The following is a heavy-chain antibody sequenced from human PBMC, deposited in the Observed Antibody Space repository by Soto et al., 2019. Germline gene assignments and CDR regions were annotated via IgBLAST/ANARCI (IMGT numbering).Heavy chain of an antibody. Sequence: QVQLQQWGAGLLKPSETLSLTCAVYGGSFSGYYWSWIRQPPGKGLEWIGEINHSGSTNYNPSLTSRVTISVDTSKNQFSLKLSSVTAADTAVYYCASSSSWYDWMGYWGQGTLVTVSS. D-gene: IGHD6-13*01. V-gene: IGHV4-34*01. CDR2: INHSGST. J-gene: IGHJ4*02. CDR1: GGSFSGYY. CDR3: ASSSSWYDWMGY.